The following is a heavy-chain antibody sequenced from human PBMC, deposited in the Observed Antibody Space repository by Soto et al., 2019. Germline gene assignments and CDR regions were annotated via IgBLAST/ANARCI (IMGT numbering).Heavy chain of an antibody. Sequence: QVQLQESGPGLVKPSETLSLTCTVSGGSISSYYWSWIRQPPGKGLEWVGYIYYSGSTNYNPSLKSRVTISVDTSKNQFSLKQSCVTAAHTAVYYCASPRGGSSGWNNWYDPWGQGALVTVSS. V-gene: IGHV4-59*01. D-gene: IGHD6-25*01. J-gene: IGHJ5*02. CDR1: GGSISSYY. CDR3: ASPRGGSSGWNNWYDP. CDR2: IYYSGST.